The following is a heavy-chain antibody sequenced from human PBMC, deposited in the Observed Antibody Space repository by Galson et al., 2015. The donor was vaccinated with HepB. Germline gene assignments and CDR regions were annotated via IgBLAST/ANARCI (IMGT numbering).Heavy chain of an antibody. CDR3: ARHPIGDLFWSGYYMDV. D-gene: IGHD3-3*01. CDR2: IYPGDSDT. J-gene: IGHJ6*03. Sequence: QSGAEVKKPGESLKISCKGSGYSFTSYWIGWVRQMPGKGLEWMGIIYPGDSDTRYSPSFQGQVTISADKSISTAYLQWSSLKASDTAMYYCARHPIGDLFWSGYYMDVWGKGTTVTVSS. V-gene: IGHV5-51*01. CDR1: GYSFTSYW.